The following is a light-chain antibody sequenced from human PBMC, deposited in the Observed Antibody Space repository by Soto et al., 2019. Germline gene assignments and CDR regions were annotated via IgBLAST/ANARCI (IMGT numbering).Light chain of an antibody. CDR3: QQYGASPPYT. CDR2: AAS. Sequence: EIVLTQSPGTLSLSPGERATLSCRASRSFASSYLAWYQQKPAQPPRLLIYAASIRATGIPDRFSGSGSGTDFTLTINSLEPDDIAVYYCQQYGASPPYTFGQGTRLEIK. J-gene: IGKJ2*01. V-gene: IGKV3-20*01. CDR1: RSFASSY.